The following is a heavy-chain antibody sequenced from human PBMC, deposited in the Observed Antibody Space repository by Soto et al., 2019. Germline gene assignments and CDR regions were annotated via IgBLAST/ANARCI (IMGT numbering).Heavy chain of an antibody. CDR2: IYYSGST. D-gene: IGHD6-19*01. Sequence: PSETLSLTCTVSGGSINSGDYYWSWIRQPPGKGLEWIGYIYYSGSTNYNPSLKSRVTISVDTSKNQFSLKLSSVTAADTAVYYCARHGQWLVTGYFYYGMDVWGQGTTVTVSS. J-gene: IGHJ6*02. CDR3: ARHGQWLVTGYFYYGMDV. V-gene: IGHV4-61*08. CDR1: GGSINSGDYY.